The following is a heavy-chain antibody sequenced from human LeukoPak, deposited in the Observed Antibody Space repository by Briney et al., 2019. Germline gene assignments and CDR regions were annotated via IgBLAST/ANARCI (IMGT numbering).Heavy chain of an antibody. CDR1: GFTFSSCA. Sequence: PGGSLRLSCAASGFTFSSCATGWVRQAPGKGLECVSAIGGGGRSTYYADSVKGRFTISRDNSKNTLYLQMNSLRAEDAAVYYCAKERLNPSRYFDYWRQGTLVTVSS. D-gene: IGHD3-16*01. V-gene: IGHV3-23*01. J-gene: IGHJ4*02. CDR3: AKERLNPSRYFDY. CDR2: IGGGGRST.